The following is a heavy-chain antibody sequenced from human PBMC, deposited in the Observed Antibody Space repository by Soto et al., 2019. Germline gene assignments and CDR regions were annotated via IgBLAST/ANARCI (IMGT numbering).Heavy chain of an antibody. Sequence: QVQLQESGPGLVKPSQTLSLTCTVSGGSSSSGDYYWSWIRQPPGKGLEWIGYIYHSGSTYYNPSLTSRVTITVNTSQNQFSLTLSSVTAADTAVYYCARERSDGARLDPWGQGNLVTVSS. J-gene: IGHJ5*02. V-gene: IGHV4-30-4*01. D-gene: IGHD2-15*01. CDR3: ARERSDGARLDP. CDR2: IYHSGST. CDR1: GGSSSSGDYY.